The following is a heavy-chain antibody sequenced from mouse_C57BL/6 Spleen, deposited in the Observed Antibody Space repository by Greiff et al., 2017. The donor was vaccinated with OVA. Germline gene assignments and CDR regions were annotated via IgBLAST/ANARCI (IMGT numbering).Heavy chain of an antibody. Sequence: VQLQESGAELVKPGASVKMSCKASGYTFTSYWITWVKQRPGQGLEWIGDIYPGSGSTNYNEKFKSKATLTVDTSSSTAYMQVSSLTSEDSAVYYCARRGYFDYWGQGTTLTVSS. CDR3: ARRGYFDY. V-gene: IGHV1-55*01. CDR1: GYTFTSYW. CDR2: IYPGSGST. J-gene: IGHJ2*01.